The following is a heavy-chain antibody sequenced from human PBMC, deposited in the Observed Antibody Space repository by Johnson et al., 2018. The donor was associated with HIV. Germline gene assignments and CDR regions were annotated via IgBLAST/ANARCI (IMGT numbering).Heavy chain of an antibody. CDR1: GFIFSKYN. D-gene: IGHD3-3*01. Sequence: QVQLVESGGGFVKAGGSLRLSCEVSGFIFSKYNMAWIRQAPGKGLECLSYITSSGSSVYYADSVKGRFTISRDNSKNTLYLQMNSLRAEDTAVYYCARDFYYNFWTGFSRSDAFDIWGQGTMVTVSS. CDR3: ARDFYYNFWTGFSRSDAFDI. CDR2: ITSSGSSV. V-gene: IGHV3-11*04. J-gene: IGHJ3*02.